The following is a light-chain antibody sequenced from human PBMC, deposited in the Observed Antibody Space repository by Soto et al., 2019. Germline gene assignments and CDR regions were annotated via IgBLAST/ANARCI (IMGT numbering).Light chain of an antibody. Sequence: DIVLTQSPGTLSLAPGERATLSCRASQSVSSSYLAWYQQKRGQAPRLLIYGASSRPTGIPDRFSGSGSGTDFPLTISRLEPEDFAVYYCQHYGSSPWTFGQGTKVEIK. J-gene: IGKJ1*01. V-gene: IGKV3-20*01. CDR2: GAS. CDR3: QHYGSSPWT. CDR1: QSVSSSY.